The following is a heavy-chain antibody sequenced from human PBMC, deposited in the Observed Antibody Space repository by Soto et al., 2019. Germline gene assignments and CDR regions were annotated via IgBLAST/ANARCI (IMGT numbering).Heavy chain of an antibody. J-gene: IGHJ6*02. Sequence: GGSLRLSCAASGFTFSSYTMNWVRQAPGRGLEWVSSIGTSSSYIYYADSVKGRFTISGDNAKNSLFLQMNSLRADDTAVYYCARDSVRDYLYYYYGMDVWGQGTTVTVSS. CDR3: ARDSVRDYLYYYYGMDV. V-gene: IGHV3-21*01. CDR1: GFTFSSYT. D-gene: IGHD4-17*01. CDR2: IGTSSSYI.